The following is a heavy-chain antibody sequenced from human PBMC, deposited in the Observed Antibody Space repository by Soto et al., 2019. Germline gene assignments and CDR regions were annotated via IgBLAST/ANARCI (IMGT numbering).Heavy chain of an antibody. Sequence: ASVKVSCKASGYTFTSYDINWVRLATGQGLEWMGWMNPNSGNTGYAQKFQGRVTMTRNTSISTAYMELSSLRSEDTAVYYCARVRATVTTGGMDVWGQGTTVTVS. J-gene: IGHJ6*02. V-gene: IGHV1-8*01. CDR2: MNPNSGNT. CDR3: ARVRATVTTGGMDV. D-gene: IGHD4-17*01. CDR1: GYTFTSYD.